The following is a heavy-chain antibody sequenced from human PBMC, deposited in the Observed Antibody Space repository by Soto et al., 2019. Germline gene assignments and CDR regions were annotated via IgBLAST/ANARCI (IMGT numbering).Heavy chain of an antibody. J-gene: IGHJ3*02. D-gene: IGHD4-17*01. CDR1: GFTFSSYA. CDR3: VGDYGDFDAFDI. Sequence: EVQLLETGGGLVQPGGSLRLSCAASGFTFSSYAMTWVRQAPGKGLEWVSGISGSGAGTYYADSVKGRFTISRDNSKNTLYLQMNSLRADDTALYYCVGDYGDFDAFDIWGQGTMVTVSS. V-gene: IGHV3-23*01. CDR2: ISGSGAGT.